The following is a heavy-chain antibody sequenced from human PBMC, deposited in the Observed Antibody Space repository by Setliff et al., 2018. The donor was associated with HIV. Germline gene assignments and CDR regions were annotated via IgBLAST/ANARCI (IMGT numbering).Heavy chain of an antibody. CDR3: LTQSHSGMSGY. CDR1: GFTFSDSF. J-gene: IGHJ4*02. Sequence: PGGSLRLSCAASGFTFSDSFIHWVRQAPGKGLEWVGRIRDQRNNYATVYAAAVQGRCTIPRDDSRNTAYLHMNSLRADDTAVYYCLTQSHSGMSGYWGQGTLVTVSS. CDR2: IRDQRNNYAT. V-gene: IGHV3-73*01.